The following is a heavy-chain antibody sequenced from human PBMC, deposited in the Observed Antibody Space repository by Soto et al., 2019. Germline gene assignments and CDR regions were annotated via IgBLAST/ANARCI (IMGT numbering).Heavy chain of an antibody. CDR3: ARALSSGWHRLYFDY. CDR2: IYTSGST. J-gene: IGHJ4*02. D-gene: IGHD6-19*01. V-gene: IGHV4-4*07. Sequence: NPSETLSLTCTVSGGSISSYYWSWIRQPAGKGLEWIGRIYTSGSTNYNPSLKSRVTMSVDTPKNQFSLKLSSVTAADTAVYYCARALSSGWHRLYFDYWGQGTLVTVSS. CDR1: GGSISSYY.